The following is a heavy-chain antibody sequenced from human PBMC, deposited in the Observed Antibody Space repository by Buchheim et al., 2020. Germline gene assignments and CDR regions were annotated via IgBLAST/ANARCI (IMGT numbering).Heavy chain of an antibody. V-gene: IGHV3-30*18. Sequence: QVQLVESGGGVVQPGRSLRLSCAASGFTFSSYGMHWVRQAPGKGLEWVAGISDDGSNKYYADTVKGRFTISRDNSKNTLYLQMNSLRAEDTAVYYCAKGYYGSGSPIEYYYGMDVWGQGTT. D-gene: IGHD3-10*01. CDR1: GFTFSSYG. CDR3: AKGYYGSGSPIEYYYGMDV. CDR2: ISDDGSNK. J-gene: IGHJ6*02.